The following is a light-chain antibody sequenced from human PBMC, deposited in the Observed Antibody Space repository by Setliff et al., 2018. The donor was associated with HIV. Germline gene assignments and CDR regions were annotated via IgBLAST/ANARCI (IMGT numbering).Light chain of an antibody. V-gene: IGLV2-14*01. J-gene: IGLJ1*01. Sequence: QSALTQPASVSGSPGQSITISCTGTSSDIGGYSHVSWYQQHPGKVPKLIIYEVSNRPSGGSNRFSGSKSGNTASLTISGLQAEDEADYYCSSYAITNTLPFGTGTKVTVL. CDR3: SSYAITNTLP. CDR1: SSDIGGYSH. CDR2: EVS.